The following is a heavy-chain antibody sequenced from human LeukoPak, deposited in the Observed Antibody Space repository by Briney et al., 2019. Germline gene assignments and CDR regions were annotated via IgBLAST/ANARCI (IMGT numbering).Heavy chain of an antibody. Sequence: PGGSLRLSCAASGLTFSSHWMHWVRQAPGKGLEWVAVIWYDGSNKYYADSVKGRFTISRDNSKNTLYLQMNSLRAEDTAVYYCGRFGELSYGMDVWGQGTTVTVSS. CDR1: GLTFSSHW. CDR2: IWYDGSNK. V-gene: IGHV3-33*08. CDR3: GRFGELSYGMDV. J-gene: IGHJ6*02. D-gene: IGHD3-10*01.